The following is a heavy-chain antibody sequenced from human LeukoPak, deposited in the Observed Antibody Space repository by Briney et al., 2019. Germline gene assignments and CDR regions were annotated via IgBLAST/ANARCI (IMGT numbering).Heavy chain of an antibody. V-gene: IGHV3-30*18. CDR3: AKASKAPDQLLFLDY. CDR2: ISYDGSNK. CDR1: GFTFSSYG. Sequence: GGSLRLSCAASGFTFSSYGMHWVRQAPGKGLEWVAVISYDGSNKYYADSVKGRFTISRDNSKNTMYLQMNSLRAEDTGVYYCAKASKAPDQLLFLDYWGQGNLVTVSS. D-gene: IGHD2-2*01. J-gene: IGHJ4*02.